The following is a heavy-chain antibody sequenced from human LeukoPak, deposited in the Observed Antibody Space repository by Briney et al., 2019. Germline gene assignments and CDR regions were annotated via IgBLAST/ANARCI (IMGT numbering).Heavy chain of an antibody. V-gene: IGHV1-2*02. J-gene: IGHJ4*02. CDR3: ARDPHPYSSGWSQDY. Sequence: ASVKVSCKASGYTFTGYYMHWVRQAPGQGLEWMGWINPNSGGTNYAQKFQGRVTMTRDTSISTAYMELSRLRSDDTTVYYCARDPHPYSSGWSQDYWGQGTLVTVSS. CDR2: INPNSGGT. CDR1: GYTFTGYY. D-gene: IGHD6-19*01.